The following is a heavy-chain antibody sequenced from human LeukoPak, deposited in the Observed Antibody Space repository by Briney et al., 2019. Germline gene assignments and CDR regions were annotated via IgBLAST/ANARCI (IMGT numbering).Heavy chain of an antibody. J-gene: IGHJ4*02. V-gene: IGHV3-23*01. CDR1: GLTVSSYG. CDR3: AKDRGV. CDR2: ISGSADST. Sequence: GRSLRLSCAASGLTVSSYGMGWVRQAPGKGPEWVSGISGSADSTYYADSVKGRFTISRDNSKNTLFLQMNRLRAEDTAVYYCAKDRGVWGQGTLVTVSS.